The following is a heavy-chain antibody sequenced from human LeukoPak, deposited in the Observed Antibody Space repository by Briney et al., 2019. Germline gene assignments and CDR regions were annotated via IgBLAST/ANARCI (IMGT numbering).Heavy chain of an antibody. V-gene: IGHV7-4-1*02. CDR2: IDTTTGNP. D-gene: IGHD3-10*01. Sequence: ASVKVSCKASGYPFSAHFLNWVRQAPGQGLEWMGNIDTTTGNPRYAQDFTGRFVFSLDTSVSTAYLQITSLKADDTAAYYCVRGTPTPGMDYWGQGTLVTVSS. CDR1: GYPFSAHF. CDR3: VRGTPTPGMDY. J-gene: IGHJ4*02.